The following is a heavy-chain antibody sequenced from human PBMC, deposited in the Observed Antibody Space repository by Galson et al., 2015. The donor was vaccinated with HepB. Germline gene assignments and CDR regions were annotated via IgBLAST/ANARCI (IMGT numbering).Heavy chain of an antibody. Sequence: SVKVSCKASGYTLTSYGISWVRQAPGQGLEWMGWISAYNGNTNYAQKLQGRVTMTTDTSTSTAYMELRSLRSDDTAVYYCASFYDSSGYPIGYYGMDVWGQGTTVTVSS. CDR3: ASFYDSSGYPIGYYGMDV. CDR2: ISAYNGNT. CDR1: GYTLTSYG. J-gene: IGHJ6*02. V-gene: IGHV1-18*04. D-gene: IGHD3-22*01.